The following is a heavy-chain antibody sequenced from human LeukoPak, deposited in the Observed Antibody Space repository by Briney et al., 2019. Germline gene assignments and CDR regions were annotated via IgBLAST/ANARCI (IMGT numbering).Heavy chain of an antibody. D-gene: IGHD2-15*01. CDR2: INPNSGGT. CDR1: GYTFTDYY. J-gene: IGHJ4*02. V-gene: IGHV1-2*02. CDR3: ARQYCSGGSCFSDY. Sequence: ASVRVSCKASGYTFTDYYMHWVRQAPGQGLEWRGWINPNSGGTNYAQKFQGRVTITRDTSISTAYMELSRLRSDDTAVYYCARQYCSGGSCFSDYWGQGTLVTVSS.